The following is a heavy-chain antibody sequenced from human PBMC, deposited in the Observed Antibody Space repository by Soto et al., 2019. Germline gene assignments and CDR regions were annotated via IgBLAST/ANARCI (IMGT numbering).Heavy chain of an antibody. CDR2: ISPYNGNT. D-gene: IGHD3-10*01. Sequence: ASVKVSCKSSGYTFTSCGISWVRQAPGQGLEWMGWISPYNGNTESAQKFKGRLTMTTDTSTSTGYLELRNLRSDDTAVYYCAREGDGAGSYKYYSFGMDVWGQGTTVTVSS. CDR3: AREGDGAGSYKYYSFGMDV. J-gene: IGHJ6*02. CDR1: GYTFTSCG. V-gene: IGHV1-18*01.